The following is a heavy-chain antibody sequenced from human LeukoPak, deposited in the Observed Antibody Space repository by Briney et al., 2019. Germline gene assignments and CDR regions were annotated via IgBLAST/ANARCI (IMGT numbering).Heavy chain of an antibody. J-gene: IGHJ4*02. D-gene: IGHD1-26*01. CDR3: ARDDVGATPGIDY. V-gene: IGHV3-21*01. CDR2: ISSSSSYI. Sequence: PGGSLRLSCAASGFTFSSYIMNWVRQAPGKGLEWVSSISSSSSYIYYADSVKGRFTISRDNAKNSLYLQMNSLRDEDTAVYYCARDDVGATPGIDYWGQGTLVTVSS. CDR1: GFTFSSYI.